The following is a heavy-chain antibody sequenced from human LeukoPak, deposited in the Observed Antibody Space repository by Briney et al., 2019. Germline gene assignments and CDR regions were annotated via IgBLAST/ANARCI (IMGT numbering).Heavy chain of an antibody. Sequence: GGSLRLSCAASGFTFSSYAMSWVRQAPRKGLEWVSVVSGSGSSTDYADSVKGRFTISRDNSKKTLYLQMDSLRADDTAVYYCAKAYNYGSGSYYSFFDNWGQGTLVTVSS. CDR1: GFTFSSYA. CDR3: AKAYNYGSGSYYSFFDN. V-gene: IGHV3-23*01. CDR2: VSGSGSST. D-gene: IGHD3-10*01. J-gene: IGHJ4*02.